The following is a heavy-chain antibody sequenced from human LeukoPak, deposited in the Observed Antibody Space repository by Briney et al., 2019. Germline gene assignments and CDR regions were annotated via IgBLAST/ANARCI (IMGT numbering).Heavy chain of an antibody. Sequence: SETLSLXCAVYGGSFSGYYWSWIRQPPGKGLEWIGEINHSGSTNYNPSLKSRVTISVDTSKNQFSLKLSSVTAADTAVYYCARGIYYDSSGPDYWGQGTLVTVSS. CDR3: ARGIYYDSSGPDY. D-gene: IGHD3-22*01. CDR2: INHSGST. J-gene: IGHJ4*02. V-gene: IGHV4-34*01. CDR1: GGSFSGYY.